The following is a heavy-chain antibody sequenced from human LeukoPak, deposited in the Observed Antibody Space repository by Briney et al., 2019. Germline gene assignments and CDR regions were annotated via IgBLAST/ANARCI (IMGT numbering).Heavy chain of an antibody. J-gene: IGHJ4*02. CDR2: MNPNSGNT. D-gene: IGHD6-13*01. V-gene: IGHV1-8*03. Sequence: GASVKVSCKASGYTFRNYDINWVRQATGQGLEWMGWMNPNSGNTGYAQRFQGRVTFTRNSSINTAYMDLSSLTFDDTAVYYCARDNTAAAGIEFGYWGQGTLITVSS. CDR3: ARDNTAAAGIEFGY. CDR1: GYTFRNYD.